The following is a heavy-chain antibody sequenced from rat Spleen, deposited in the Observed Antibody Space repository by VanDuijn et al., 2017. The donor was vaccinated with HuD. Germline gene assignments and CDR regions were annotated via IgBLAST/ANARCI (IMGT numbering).Heavy chain of an antibody. CDR2: IINTGDST. CDR3: SRGGATRFDY. J-gene: IGHJ2*01. Sequence: EVQLVESGGGLVQPGRSLKLSCVASGFTFNKYWMTWIRQAPRKGLEWVASIINTGDSTYYPDSVKGRFTVSRDNEQNTLYLQMNSLRSEDTATYYCSRGGATRFDYWGQGVMVTVSS. D-gene: IGHD1-11*01. CDR1: GFTFNKYW. V-gene: IGHV5-31*01.